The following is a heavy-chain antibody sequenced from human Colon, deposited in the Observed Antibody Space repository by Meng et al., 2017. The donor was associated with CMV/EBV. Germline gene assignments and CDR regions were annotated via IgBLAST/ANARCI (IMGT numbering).Heavy chain of an antibody. V-gene: IGHV3-7*01. CDR2: IKQDGSDQ. Sequence: GGSLRLSCVDSRLSMSQFWMSWVRQSPGKGLEWVANIKQDGSDQNYVDSVKGRFTISRDNAKNSLYLQMNSLRAEDTAVYYCARGGGYNWNGRPYYFDYWGQGTLVTVSS. CDR3: ARGGGYNWNGRPYYFDY. J-gene: IGHJ4*02. D-gene: IGHD1-1*01. CDR1: RLSMSQFW.